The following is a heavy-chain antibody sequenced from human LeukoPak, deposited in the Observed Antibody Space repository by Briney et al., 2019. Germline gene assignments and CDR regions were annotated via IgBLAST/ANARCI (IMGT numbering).Heavy chain of an antibody. CDR1: GYTFTSYD. D-gene: IGHD1-20*01. J-gene: IGHJ6*03. CDR2: MNPNSGNT. V-gene: IGHV1-8*01. Sequence: ASVKVSCKASGYTFTSYDINWVRQATGQGLEWMGWMNPNSGNTGYAQKFQGRVTMTRNTSISTAYMELSSLRSEDTAVYYCARTSITGTIYYYYYYMDVWGKGTSVTVSS. CDR3: ARTSITGTIYYYYYYMDV.